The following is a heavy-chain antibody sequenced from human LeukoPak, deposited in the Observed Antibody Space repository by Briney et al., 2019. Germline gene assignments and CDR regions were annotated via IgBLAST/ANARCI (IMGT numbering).Heavy chain of an antibody. Sequence: PGGSLRLFCAASGFTFSIYDFSLVRQAPGKGLEFVSAIDRGVVSTYYADSVKGRFTISRDNSKNTLYLQMNNLRVDDTAVYYCAKKGQADDGGKPDWGQGTLVTVSS. CDR1: GFTFSIYD. CDR2: IDRGVVST. J-gene: IGHJ4*02. CDR3: AKKGQADDGGKPD. V-gene: IGHV3-23*01.